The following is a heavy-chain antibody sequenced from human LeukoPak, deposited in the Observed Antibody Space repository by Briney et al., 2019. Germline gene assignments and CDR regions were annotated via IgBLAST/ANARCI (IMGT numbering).Heavy chain of an antibody. Sequence: WIRQAPGKGLEWVGRIKSKTDGGTTDYAAPVKGRFTISRDDSKNTLYLQMNSLKTEDTAVYYCTAHPLGYCSSTSSYDYFQHWGQGTLVTVSS. V-gene: IGHV3-15*01. CDR2: IKSKTDGGTT. D-gene: IGHD2-2*01. CDR3: TAHPLGYCSSTSSYDYFQH. J-gene: IGHJ1*01.